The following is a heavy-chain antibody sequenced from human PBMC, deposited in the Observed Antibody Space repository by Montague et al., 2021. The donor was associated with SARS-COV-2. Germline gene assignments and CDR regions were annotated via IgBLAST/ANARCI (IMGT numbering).Heavy chain of an antibody. J-gene: IGHJ3*02. V-gene: IGHV4-39*01. D-gene: IGHD3-22*01. Sequence: SETLSLTCTVSGGSISSSSYYWGWIRQPPGKGLEWIGSIYYSGSTYYNPSLKSRVTISVDTSKNQFSLKLSSVTAADTAVYYCARFPTSYYYDSKAAPATPAAFDTWGQGTMVTVSS. CDR1: GGSISSSSYY. CDR3: ARFPTSYYYDSKAAPATPAAFDT. CDR2: IYYSGST.